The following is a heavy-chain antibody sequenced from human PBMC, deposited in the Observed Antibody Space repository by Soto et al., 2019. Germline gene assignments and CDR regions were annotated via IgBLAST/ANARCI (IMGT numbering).Heavy chain of an antibody. CDR1: GGTFSSFA. V-gene: IGHV1-69*06. D-gene: IGHD3-10*01. CDR3: AKAADFYGSGTYYNYFDY. J-gene: IGHJ4*02. Sequence: QVQLVQSGAEVTKPGSSLKVSCKASGGTFSSFAISWVRQAPGQGLEWMGGVIPIFGTPKYAQRFQGRVTITADKSTSTADMELSSLRSEDTAVYYCAKAADFYGSGTYYNYFDYWGQGTLVTVSS. CDR2: VIPIFGTP.